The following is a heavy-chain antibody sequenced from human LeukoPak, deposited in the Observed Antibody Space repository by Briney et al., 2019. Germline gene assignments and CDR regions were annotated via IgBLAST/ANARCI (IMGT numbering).Heavy chain of an antibody. CDR1: GYTFTSYG. CDR3: ARPQKLGLWYPAAHYYYYGMDV. J-gene: IGHJ6*02. V-gene: IGHV1-18*01. CDR2: ISAYNGNT. D-gene: IGHD5-12*01. Sequence: GASVKVSCKASGYTFTSYGISWVRQAPGQGLEWMGWISAYNGNTTYAQKLQGRVTMTTDTSTSTAYMELRSLRSDDTAVYYCARPQKLGLWYPAAHYYYYGMDVWGQGTTVTVSS.